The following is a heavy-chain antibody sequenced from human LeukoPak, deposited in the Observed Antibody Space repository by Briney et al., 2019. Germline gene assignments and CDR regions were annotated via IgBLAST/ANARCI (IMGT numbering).Heavy chain of an antibody. CDR3: TRGVLPPYAFDI. Sequence: GGSLRLSCAASGFTFSSYNMNWVRQAPGKGLEWVSSITSDSSYVFYADSVKGRFTISRDNAENSLYLQMNSLKTEDTAVYYCTRGVLPPYAFDIWGQGTMVTVSS. V-gene: IGHV3-21*03. CDR1: GFTFSSYN. CDR2: ITSDSSYV. J-gene: IGHJ3*02. D-gene: IGHD2-8*02.